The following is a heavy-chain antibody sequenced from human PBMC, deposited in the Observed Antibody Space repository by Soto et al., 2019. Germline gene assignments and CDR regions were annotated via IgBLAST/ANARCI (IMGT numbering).Heavy chain of an antibody. CDR2: IYYSGST. Sequence: QVQLQESGPGLVKPSQTLSLTCTVSGGSISSGGYYWSWIRQHPGKGLEWIGYIYYSGSTYYNPSLKSRLTISLDTSKNPFSLKLSSVTAADTAVYYCARLWKIYGSATEYNWFDPWGPGTLVTVSS. CDR1: GGSISSGGYY. CDR3: ARLWKIYGSATEYNWFDP. D-gene: IGHD3-10*01. V-gene: IGHV4-31*03. J-gene: IGHJ5*02.